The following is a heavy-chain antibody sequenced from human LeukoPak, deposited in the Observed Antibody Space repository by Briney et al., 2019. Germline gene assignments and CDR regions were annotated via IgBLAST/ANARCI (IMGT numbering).Heavy chain of an antibody. Sequence: GGSLRLSCAASGFTFSSYAMSWVRQAPGKGLEWVSAISGSGGSTYYADSVKGRFTISRDNSKNTLYLQMNSLRAEDTAVYYCAKGYYSDSSGYSPFGGWGQETLVTVSP. D-gene: IGHD3-22*01. J-gene: IGHJ4*02. V-gene: IGHV3-23*01. CDR2: ISGSGGST. CDR1: GFTFSSYA. CDR3: AKGYYSDSSGYSPFGG.